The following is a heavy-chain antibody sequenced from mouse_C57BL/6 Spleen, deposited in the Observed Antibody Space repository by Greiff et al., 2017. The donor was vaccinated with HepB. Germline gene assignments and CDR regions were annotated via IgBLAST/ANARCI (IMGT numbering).Heavy chain of an antibody. D-gene: IGHD1-1*01. V-gene: IGHV1-15*01. J-gene: IGHJ1*03. CDR1: GYTFTDYE. CDR2: IDPETGGT. Sequence: QVQLQQSGAELVRPGASVTLSCKASGYTFTDYEMHWVKQTPVHGLEWIGAIDPETGGTAYNQKFKGKAILTADKSSSTAYMELRSLTSEDSAVYYCTRSTTTVVFDVWGTGTTVTVSS. CDR3: TRSTTTVVFDV.